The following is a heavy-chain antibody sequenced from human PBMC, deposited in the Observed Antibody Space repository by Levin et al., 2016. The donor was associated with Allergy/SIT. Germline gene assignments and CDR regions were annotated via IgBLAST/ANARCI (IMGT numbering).Heavy chain of an antibody. CDR1: GFPFGNYA. V-gene: IGHV3-23*01. D-gene: IGHD4-23*01. J-gene: IGHJ6*01. CDR2: ISSTGGST. CDR3: AKDTYINAYYGGLGGGYGGXGGSNSFGLDV. Sequence: GGSLRLSCTASGFPFGNYAMTWVRQAPGKGLEWVSTISSTGGSTFYADSVRGRFALSRDNSKNTLNLQMNSLRAEDTAIYYCAKDTYINAYYGGLGGGYGGXGGSNSFGLDVWGPRDHGHRLL.